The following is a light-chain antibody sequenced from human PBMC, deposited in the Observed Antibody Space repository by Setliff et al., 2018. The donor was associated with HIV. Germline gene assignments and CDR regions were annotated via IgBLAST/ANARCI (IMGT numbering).Light chain of an antibody. J-gene: IGLJ1*01. CDR1: SSNIGAGFD. CDR2: ENT. CDR3: QSYDKSLSGAAV. V-gene: IGLV1-40*01. Sequence: QSVLTQPPSVSGAPGQRVTMSCIGSSSNIGAGFDVHWYQHLPGRAPKLLIYENTNRPSGVPDRFSGSQSGTSASLAITGLRAEDEGDYYCQSYDKSLSGAAVFGTGTKVTV.